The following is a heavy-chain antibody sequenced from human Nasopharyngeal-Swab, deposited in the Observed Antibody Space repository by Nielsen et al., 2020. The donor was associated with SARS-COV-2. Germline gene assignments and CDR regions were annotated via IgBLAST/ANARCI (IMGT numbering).Heavy chain of an antibody. CDR2: INPGSGGT. D-gene: IGHD2-2*01. V-gene: IGHV1-46*01. CDR3: ARRGRCSGSSCDMDV. Sequence: WGRQAPGQGLEWMGMINPGSGGTTYEQKLQGRVTMTRDTSTSTVFMDLSSLRSEDTAVYYCARRGRCSGSSCDMDVWGQGTTVTVSS. J-gene: IGHJ6*02.